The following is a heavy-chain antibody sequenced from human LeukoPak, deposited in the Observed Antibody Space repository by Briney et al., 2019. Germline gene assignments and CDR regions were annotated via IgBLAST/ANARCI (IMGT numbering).Heavy chain of an antibody. CDR3: ARVDSSLNWFDP. D-gene: IGHD6-6*01. CDR1: GGSISSSSYY. V-gene: IGHV4-39*07. J-gene: IGHJ5*02. CDR2: IYYSGST. Sequence: SETLSLTCTVSGGSISSSSYYWGWIRQPPGKGLEWIGSIYYSGSTYYNPSLKSRVTISVDTSKNQFSLKLSSVTAADTAVYYCARVDSSLNWFDPWGQGTLVTVSS.